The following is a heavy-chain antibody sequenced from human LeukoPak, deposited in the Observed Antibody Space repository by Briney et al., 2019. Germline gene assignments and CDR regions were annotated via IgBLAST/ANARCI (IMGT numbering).Heavy chain of an antibody. CDR3: ARAEYYYGSGSYFLDY. J-gene: IGHJ4*02. Sequence: SETLSLTCAVSGYSISSGYYWGWIRQPPGKGLEWIGSIYHSGSTYYNPSLKSRVTMSVDTSKNQFSLKLSSVTAADTAVYYCARAEYYYGSGSYFLDYWGQGTLVTVSS. V-gene: IGHV4-38-2*01. CDR1: GYSISSGYY. D-gene: IGHD3-10*01. CDR2: IYHSGST.